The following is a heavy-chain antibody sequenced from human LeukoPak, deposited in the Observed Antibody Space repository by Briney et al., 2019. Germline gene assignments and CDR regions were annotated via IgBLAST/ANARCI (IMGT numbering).Heavy chain of an antibody. CDR2: INQDGSKE. D-gene: IGHD5-12*01. Sequence: GGSLRLSCAASGFTFTTYWMSWVRQAPGKGLEWVAHINQDGSKEYYMDSVKARFTISRDNAKNSLSLQMNSLRAEDTAVYYCVRDGGVSGYDLLDYWGQGTLVTVSS. CDR1: GFTFTTYW. J-gene: IGHJ4*02. CDR3: VRDGGVSGYDLLDY. V-gene: IGHV3-7*01.